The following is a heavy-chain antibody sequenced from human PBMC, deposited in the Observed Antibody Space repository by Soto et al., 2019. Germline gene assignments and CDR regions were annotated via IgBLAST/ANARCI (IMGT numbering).Heavy chain of an antibody. CDR2: IFCDDDK. V-gene: IGHV2-5*02. CDR3: AHTPRRYGSGIGRFDP. Sequence: QITLKESGPTLVKPTQTLTLTCTFSGFSLSTSGVGVGWIRQPPGKALEWLALIFCDDDKRYSPSLRSRLTITEETYKSQVVLIMTNMDPVDTATYYCAHTPRRYGSGIGRFDPWGEATLVTVSS. CDR1: GFSLSTSGVG. J-gene: IGHJ5*02. D-gene: IGHD3-10*01.